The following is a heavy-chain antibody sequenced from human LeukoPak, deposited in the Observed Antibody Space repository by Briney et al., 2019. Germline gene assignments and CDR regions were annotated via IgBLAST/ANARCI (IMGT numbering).Heavy chain of an antibody. J-gene: IGHJ4*02. Sequence: PGGSLRLSCAASGFTFSSYAMSWVRQAPGKGLEWVSGISGSAINTYYADSVKGRFTISRDNSRNTLYLQMSSLRAEDSAVYYCAKADGSGTYYTRPSDYWGQGTLVTVSS. CDR3: AKADGSGTYYTRPSDY. D-gene: IGHD3-10*01. V-gene: IGHV3-23*01. CDR2: ISGSAINT. CDR1: GFTFSSYA.